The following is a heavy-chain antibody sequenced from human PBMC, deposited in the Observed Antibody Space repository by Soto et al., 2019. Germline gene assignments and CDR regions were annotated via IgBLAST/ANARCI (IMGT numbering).Heavy chain of an antibody. V-gene: IGHV1-18*04. CDR1: GGTFTSYG. J-gene: IGHJ5*02. CDR2: ISAYNGNT. Sequence: ASVKVSCKASGGTFTSYGISWVRQAPGQGLEWMGWISAYNGNTNYAQKLQGRVTMTTDTSTSTAYMELRSLRSDDTAVYYCARDSTEYSSSSWFDPWGQGTLVTVSS. D-gene: IGHD6-6*01. CDR3: ARDSTEYSSSSWFDP.